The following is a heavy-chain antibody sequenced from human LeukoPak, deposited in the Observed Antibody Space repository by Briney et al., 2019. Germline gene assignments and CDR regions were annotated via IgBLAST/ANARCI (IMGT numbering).Heavy chain of an antibody. CDR2: IHPNSGGT. V-gene: IGHV1-2*02. J-gene: IGHJ4*02. CDR1: GYTFTDYY. D-gene: IGHD6-6*01. Sequence: ASVKLSCKASGYTFTDYYMNWVRQAPGQGLEWMGWIHPNSGGTNYAQTFQGRVTMTRDTSISTAYMELSRLTFDDTAVYYCGRKSAARKTSEFDYWGQGTLVTVSS. CDR3: GRKSAARKTSEFDY.